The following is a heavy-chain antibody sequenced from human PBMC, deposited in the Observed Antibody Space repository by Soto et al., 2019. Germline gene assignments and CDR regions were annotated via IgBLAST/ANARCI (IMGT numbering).Heavy chain of an antibody. J-gene: IGHJ5*02. Sequence: SETLSLTCAVYGGSFSGYYWSWIRQPPGKGLEWIGEINHSGSTNYNPSLKSRVAISVDTSKNQFSLKLSSVTAADTAVYYCARTRSDSSSWYNWFDPWGQGTLVTVSS. D-gene: IGHD6-13*01. V-gene: IGHV4-34*01. CDR1: GGSFSGYY. CDR3: ARTRSDSSSWYNWFDP. CDR2: INHSGST.